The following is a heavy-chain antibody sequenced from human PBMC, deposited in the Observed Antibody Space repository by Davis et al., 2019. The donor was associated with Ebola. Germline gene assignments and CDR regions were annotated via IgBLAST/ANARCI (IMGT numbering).Heavy chain of an antibody. D-gene: IGHD6-13*01. J-gene: IGHJ4*02. V-gene: IGHV1-69*04. CDR1: GYTFTSYD. Sequence: SVKVSCKASGYTFTSYDINWVRQATGQGLEWMGRIIPILGIANYAQKFQGRVTITADKSTSTAYMELSSLRSDDTAVYYCARDSPYSSSWSGGDYWGQGTLVTVSS. CDR2: IIPILGIA. CDR3: ARDSPYSSSWSGGDY.